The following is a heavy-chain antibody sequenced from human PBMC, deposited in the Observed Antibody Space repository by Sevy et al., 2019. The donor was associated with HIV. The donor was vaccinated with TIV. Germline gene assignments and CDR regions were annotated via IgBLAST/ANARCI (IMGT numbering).Heavy chain of an antibody. CDR3: AEDFRSNYYDSSGYYPGISHFDY. CDR2: ISWDGGST. D-gene: IGHD3-22*01. V-gene: IGHV3-43*01. J-gene: IGHJ4*02. Sequence: GGSLRLSCAASGFTFDDYTMHWVRQAPGKGLEWVSLISWDGGSTYYADSVKGRFTISRDNSKNSLYLQMNSLRTEDTALYYCAEDFRSNYYDSSGYYPGISHFDYWGQGTLVTVSS. CDR1: GFTFDDYT.